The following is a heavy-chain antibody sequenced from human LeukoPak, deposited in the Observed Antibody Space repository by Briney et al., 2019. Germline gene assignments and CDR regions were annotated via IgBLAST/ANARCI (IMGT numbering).Heavy chain of an antibody. CDR2: TYFRSKWYN. Sequence: SQTLSLTCAISGDTVSSNSAAWNWIRQSPSRGLEWLGRTYFRSKWYNDYAESVKGRISINPDTSKNQFSLQPNSVNPEDTAVYYCANFYLDTWSQGSLVTVSS. V-gene: IGHV6-1*01. D-gene: IGHD2/OR15-2a*01. CDR1: GDTVSSNSAA. CDR3: ANFYLDT. J-gene: IGHJ5*02.